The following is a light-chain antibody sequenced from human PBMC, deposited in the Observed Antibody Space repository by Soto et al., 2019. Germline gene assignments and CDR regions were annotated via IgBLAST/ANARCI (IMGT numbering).Light chain of an antibody. V-gene: IGKV3-15*01. Sequence: EIVMTQSPATLSVSPGERATLSCRASQSVSSNLAWYQQKPGQAPRLLIYGASTRATGIPARFSGSGSGTESTLTISSLQSEDFAVYYGQQYNNWPPGTFGQGTKVEIK. CDR2: GAS. CDR3: QQYNNWPPGT. J-gene: IGKJ1*01. CDR1: QSVSSN.